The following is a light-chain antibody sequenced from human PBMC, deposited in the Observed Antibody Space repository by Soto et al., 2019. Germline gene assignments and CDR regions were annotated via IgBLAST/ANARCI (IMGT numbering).Light chain of an antibody. V-gene: IGKV3-15*01. Sequence: EVVMTQSPATLSVSPGERATLSCRASQSVRSNLAWYQQTPGQAPRVLIYDASTRATGIPARFSGSGSGIEFTLTINSLQSEYFAVYFCQHYHSWPYTFGQGTKLEIK. J-gene: IGKJ2*01. CDR1: QSVRSN. CDR2: DAS. CDR3: QHYHSWPYT.